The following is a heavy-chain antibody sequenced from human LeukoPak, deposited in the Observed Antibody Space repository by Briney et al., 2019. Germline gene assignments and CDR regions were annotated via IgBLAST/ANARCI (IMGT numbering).Heavy chain of an antibody. D-gene: IGHD5-24*01. Sequence: GGSLRLSCTASGFTFSSYWMHWVRQAPGKGLVWVARINSDGGSTSYADSVKGRFTISRDNAKNTLYLQMNSLRSEDTAVYYCARRIQGMAPYYFDYWGQGTLVTVSS. J-gene: IGHJ4*02. CDR3: ARRIQGMAPYYFDY. V-gene: IGHV3-74*01. CDR2: INSDGGST. CDR1: GFTFSSYW.